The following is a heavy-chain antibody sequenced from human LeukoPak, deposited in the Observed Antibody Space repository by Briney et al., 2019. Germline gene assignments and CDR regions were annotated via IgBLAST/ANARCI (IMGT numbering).Heavy chain of an antibody. D-gene: IGHD4-17*01. V-gene: IGHV3-9*01. CDR3: AKDIKMTTVTTGGWFDP. Sequence: GRSLRLSCAASGFTFDDYAMHWVRQAPGKGLEWVSGISWNSGTIGYADSVKGRFTISRDNAKNSLYLQMNSLRAEDTALYYCAKDIKMTTVTTGGWFDPWGQGTLVTVSS. CDR1: GFTFDDYA. CDR2: ISWNSGTI. J-gene: IGHJ5*02.